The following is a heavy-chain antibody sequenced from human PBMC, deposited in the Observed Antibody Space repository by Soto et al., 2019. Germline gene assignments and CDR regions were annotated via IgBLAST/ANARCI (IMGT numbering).Heavy chain of an antibody. D-gene: IGHD1-1*01. Sequence: GGSLRLSCAASGFTFSSYWMHWVRQAPGKGLVWVSCINPDGSDTRYADSVKGRFTISRDNAKNALYLQMNSLRGDDTAVYYCARDDPGPGTFDYWGQGNLVTVSS. J-gene: IGHJ4*02. CDR1: GFTFSSYW. V-gene: IGHV3-74*01. CDR2: INPDGSDT. CDR3: ARDDPGPGTFDY.